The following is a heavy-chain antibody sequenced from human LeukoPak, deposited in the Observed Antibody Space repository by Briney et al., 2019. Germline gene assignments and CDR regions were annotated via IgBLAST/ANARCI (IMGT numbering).Heavy chain of an antibody. CDR2: IYYSGST. D-gene: IGHD1-26*01. Sequence: SETLSLTCTVSAGSISSSSYYWGWIRQPPGKGLEWIGSIYYSGSTYYNPSLKSRVTISVDTSKNQFSLKLSSVTAADTAVYYCARGSEWELGWFDPWGQGTLVTVSS. CDR1: AGSISSSSYY. CDR3: ARGSEWELGWFDP. V-gene: IGHV4-39*07. J-gene: IGHJ5*02.